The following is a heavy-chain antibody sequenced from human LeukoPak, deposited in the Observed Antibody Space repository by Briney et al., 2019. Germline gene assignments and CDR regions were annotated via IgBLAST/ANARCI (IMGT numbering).Heavy chain of an antibody. CDR3: ATDGGNHNFNY. D-gene: IGHD1-14*01. Sequence: ASVKVSCKASGGTFSSYAISWVRQAPGQGLEWMGGIIPIFGTANYAQKFQGRVTITADESTSTAYMELSSLRSEDTAVYYCATDGGNHNFNYWGQGTLVTVSS. CDR1: GGTFSSYA. J-gene: IGHJ4*02. V-gene: IGHV1-69*13. CDR2: IIPIFGTA.